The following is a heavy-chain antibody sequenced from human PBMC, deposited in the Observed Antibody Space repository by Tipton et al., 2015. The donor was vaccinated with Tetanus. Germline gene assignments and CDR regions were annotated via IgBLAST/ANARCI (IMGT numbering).Heavy chain of an antibody. J-gene: IGHJ4*02. CDR1: GGSMTSGSYY. CDR3: ANHPGAKTQFDY. V-gene: IGHV4-39*01. D-gene: IGHD1-26*01. Sequence: TLSLTCTVSGGSMTSGSYYWGWIRQPPGKGLEWIGSIYNGGGTHYNPSLKSRVTISVDTFNNQFSLRVSSVTAADTAVYYCANHPGAKTQFDYWGQGTLVTVSS. CDR2: IYNGGGT.